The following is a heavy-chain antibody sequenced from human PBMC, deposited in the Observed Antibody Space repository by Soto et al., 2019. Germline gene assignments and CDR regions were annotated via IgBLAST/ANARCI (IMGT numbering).Heavy chain of an antibody. CDR2: VFTTGTT. J-gene: IGHJ5*02. D-gene: IGHD3-3*02. CDR1: GGSINNYY. Sequence: SETLSLTCSVTGGSINNYYWGWVRQSAGKGLEWTGRVFTTGTTDYNPSLKGRVTISVDTSKNQFSLSLRSVTAADTAIYYCARDFNSIFDDFADMRWNFDPWGQGTLVTVSS. V-gene: IGHV4-4*07. CDR3: ARDFNSIFDDFADMRWNFDP.